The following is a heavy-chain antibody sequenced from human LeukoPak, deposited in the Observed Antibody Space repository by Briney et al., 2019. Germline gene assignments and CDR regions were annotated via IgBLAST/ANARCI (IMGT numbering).Heavy chain of an antibody. Sequence: ISSDGVTTYYADSVKGRFIISRDNSNNTVYLQMSSLRGDDTAVYYCAKDRRDFAYYWFDPWGQGTLVTVSS. J-gene: IGHJ5*02. CDR3: AKDRRDFAYYWFDP. D-gene: IGHD3-16*01. CDR2: ISSDGVTT. V-gene: IGHV3-23*01.